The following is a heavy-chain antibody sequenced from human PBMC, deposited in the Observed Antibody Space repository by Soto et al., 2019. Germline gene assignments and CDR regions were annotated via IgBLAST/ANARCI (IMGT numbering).Heavy chain of an antibody. CDR2: ISSSGTYI. CDR1: GFTFISYS. J-gene: IGHJ3*02. Sequence: GSLRLSCAASGFTFISYSMNWVLQAPWKGLEWVSSISSSGTYIYYADSVKGRFTISRDNAKNSLYLQMNSLRAEDTAVYYCAFAGAGSDSNVAEAFESWGKGTMVT. CDR3: AFAGAGSDSNVAEAFES. D-gene: IGHD3-10*01. V-gene: IGHV3-21*01.